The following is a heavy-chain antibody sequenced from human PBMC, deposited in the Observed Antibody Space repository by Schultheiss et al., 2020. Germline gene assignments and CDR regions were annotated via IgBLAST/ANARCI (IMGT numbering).Heavy chain of an antibody. J-gene: IGHJ4*02. D-gene: IGHD3-16*01. CDR2: IYSRGST. Sequence: SQTLSLTCTVSGGSISSSSYYWSWIRQPPGKGLEWIGYIYSRGSTRYLPSLKGRVTMSVDTSSNRFSLKLTSVTAADTAVYYCARVKGGLKPVDYWGQGTLVTVSS. CDR3: ARVKGGLKPVDY. CDR1: GGSISSSSYY. V-gene: IGHV4-61*05.